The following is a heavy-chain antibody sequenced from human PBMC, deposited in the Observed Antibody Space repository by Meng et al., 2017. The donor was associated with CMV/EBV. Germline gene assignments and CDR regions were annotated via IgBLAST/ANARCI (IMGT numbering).Heavy chain of an antibody. CDR3: ARDGYSGSYGGDY. CDR2: INPSGGST. J-gene: IGHJ4*02. V-gene: IGHV1-46*01. Sequence: LVQSGGEGKKPGAPVKVSCKASAYTLTSYLMHWVRQAPGQGLEWMGIINPSGGSTSYAQKFQGRVTITRDTSTSTVYMELSSLRSEDTAVYYCARDGYSGSYGGDYWGQGTLVTVSS. CDR1: AYTLTSYL. D-gene: IGHD1-26*01.